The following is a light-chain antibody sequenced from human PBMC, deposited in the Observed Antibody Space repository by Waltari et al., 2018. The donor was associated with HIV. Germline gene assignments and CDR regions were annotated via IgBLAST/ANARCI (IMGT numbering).Light chain of an antibody. V-gene: IGKV2-28*01. J-gene: IGKJ5*01. Sequence: DIVMTQSPLSLSVTPGEPASISCRSSQSLLHSNGYNYLDWYLQQPGQSQQVLIYLGSNRASGVPDRFSGSGSGTDFILKISRVEAEDVGVYYCMQALQTPSITFGQGTRLEIK. CDR3: MQALQTPSIT. CDR2: LGS. CDR1: QSLLHSNGYNY.